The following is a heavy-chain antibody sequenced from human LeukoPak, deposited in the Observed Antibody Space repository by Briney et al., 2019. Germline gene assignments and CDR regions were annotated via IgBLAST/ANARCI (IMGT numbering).Heavy chain of an antibody. CDR1: GFTFGDYA. Sequence: GGSLRLSCTASGFTFGDYAMSWFRQAPGKGLEWVGFIRSKAYGGTTEYAASVKGRFTISRDDSKSIAYLQMNSLKTEDTAVYYCTRPGRSSRQGWFLYGGDYWGQGTLVTVSS. CDR2: IRSKAYGGTT. D-gene: IGHD2-15*01. V-gene: IGHV3-49*03. CDR3: TRPGRSSRQGWFLYGGDY. J-gene: IGHJ4*02.